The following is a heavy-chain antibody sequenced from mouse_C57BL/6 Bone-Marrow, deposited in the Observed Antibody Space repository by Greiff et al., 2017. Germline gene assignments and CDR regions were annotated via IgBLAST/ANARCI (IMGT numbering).Heavy chain of an antibody. Sequence: QVQLQQSGPELVKPGASVKISCKASGYAFSSSWMNWVKQRPGKGLEWIGRIYPGDGDTSYNGKFKGKATLTAAKSSSTAYMQLRSLTSEDSAVYFCAKGTGTKAWFAYWGQGTLVTVSA. D-gene: IGHD2-14*01. CDR1: GYAFSSSW. CDR3: AKGTGTKAWFAY. V-gene: IGHV1-82*01. CDR2: IYPGDGDT. J-gene: IGHJ3*01.